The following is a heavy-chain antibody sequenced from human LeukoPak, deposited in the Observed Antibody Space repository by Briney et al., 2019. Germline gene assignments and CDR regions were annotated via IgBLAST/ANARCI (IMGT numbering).Heavy chain of an antibody. Sequence: ASVKVSCTAPGYTFTSYGISWVRQAPGQGLEWMGWISAYNGNTNYAQKLQGRVTMTTDTSTSTAYMELRSLRSDDTAVYYCARDQVSMVRGVPDYWGQGTLVTVSS. CDR2: ISAYNGNT. D-gene: IGHD3-10*01. J-gene: IGHJ4*02. V-gene: IGHV1-18*04. CDR1: GYTFTSYG. CDR3: ARDQVSMVRGVPDY.